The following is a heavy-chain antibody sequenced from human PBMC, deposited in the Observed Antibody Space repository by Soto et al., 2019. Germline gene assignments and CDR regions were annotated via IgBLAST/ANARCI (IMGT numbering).Heavy chain of an antibody. CDR1: GFTFSSYA. J-gene: IGHJ4*02. CDR3: ARELERVFDY. D-gene: IGHD1-1*01. Sequence: PGGSLRLSCAASGFTFSSYAMHWVRQAPGKGLEWVAVIAYDGRNKYYADSVKGRFTISRDNSKNTLYLQMNGLRIEDTAVYYCARELERVFDYWGQGTLVTVSS. CDR2: IAYDGRNK. V-gene: IGHV3-30*04.